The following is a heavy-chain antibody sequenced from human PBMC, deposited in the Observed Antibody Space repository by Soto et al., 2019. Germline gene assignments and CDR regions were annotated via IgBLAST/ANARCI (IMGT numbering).Heavy chain of an antibody. V-gene: IGHV1-18*01. D-gene: IGHD2-15*01. Sequence: ASVKGSCKASGYTLTIYGISWVRQAPGQGLEWMGWISAYNGNTNYAQKLQGRVTMTTDTSTSTAYMELRSLRSDDTAVYYCARTPSVVVVAATPDYFDYWGQGTLVTVSS. CDR1: GYTLTIYG. CDR2: ISAYNGNT. J-gene: IGHJ4*02. CDR3: ARTPSVVVVAATPDYFDY.